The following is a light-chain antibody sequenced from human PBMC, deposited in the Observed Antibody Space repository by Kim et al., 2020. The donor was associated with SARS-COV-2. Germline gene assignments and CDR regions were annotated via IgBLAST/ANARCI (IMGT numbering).Light chain of an antibody. Sequence: LSPGDRATLSCRASQNVNSYLAWYQQKPGQAPRLLIYGASNRATGIPARFSGSGSGTDFALTISSLEAEDSAVYYCQQRITGPWTFGQGTKVDIK. V-gene: IGKV3-11*01. CDR1: QNVNSY. CDR3: QQRITGPWT. CDR2: GAS. J-gene: IGKJ1*01.